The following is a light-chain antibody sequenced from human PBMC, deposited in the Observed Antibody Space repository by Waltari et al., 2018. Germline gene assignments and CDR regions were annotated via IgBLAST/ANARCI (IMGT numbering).Light chain of an antibody. J-gene: IGLJ3*02. CDR3: QSRKGSDNQVV. CDR2: GKA. Sequence: SSELTQGPAVSVALGQTVKITCQGDSLRTSYSSWYQVKPGQAPVLVLFGKAKRPAGIPDRISGYSSGTTASLTITGAQAEDEADYYCQSRKGSDNQVVFGGGTKLTVL. CDR1: SLRTSY. V-gene: IGLV3-19*01.